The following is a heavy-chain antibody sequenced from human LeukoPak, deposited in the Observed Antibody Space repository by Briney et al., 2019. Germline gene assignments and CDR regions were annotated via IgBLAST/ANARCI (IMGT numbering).Heavy chain of an antibody. CDR2: IYYSGSN. D-gene: IGHD2-15*01. CDR3: ARGPNGWWLRDGYYYYMDV. V-gene: IGHV4-59*01. Sequence: SKTLSLTCTVSGGSISSYYWSWIRQPPGKGLEWIGYIYYSGSNNYNPSLKSRVTISVDTSKNQFSLKPSSVTAADTAVYYCARGPNGWWLRDGYYYYMDVWGKGTTVTVSS. J-gene: IGHJ6*03. CDR1: GGSISSYY.